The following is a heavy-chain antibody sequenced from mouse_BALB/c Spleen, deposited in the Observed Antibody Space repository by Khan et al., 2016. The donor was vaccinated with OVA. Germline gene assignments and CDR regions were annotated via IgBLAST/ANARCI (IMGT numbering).Heavy chain of an antibody. J-gene: IGHJ3*01. CDR1: GYTFTNYG. Sequence: QVQLQQSGPELKKPGETVKISCKASGYTFTNYGMNWVKQAPGKGLKWMGWINTYTGEPTSADDFKGRFACSLDTSASTAYLQLNNLTHEDTATYFCARANSNYCFTYWGQGTLVTVSA. CDR3: ARANSNYCFTY. D-gene: IGHD2-5*01. CDR2: INTYTGEP. V-gene: IGHV9-3-1*01.